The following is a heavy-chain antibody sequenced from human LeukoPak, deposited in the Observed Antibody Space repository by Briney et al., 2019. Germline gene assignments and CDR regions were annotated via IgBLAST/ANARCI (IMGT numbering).Heavy chain of an antibody. CDR1: GGSFSGYY. CDR2: INHSGST. V-gene: IGHV4-34*01. Sequence: SETLSLTCAVYGGSFSGYYWSWIRQPPGKGLEWIGEINHSGSTNYNPSLKSRVTISVDTSKNQFSLKLSSVTAADTAVYYCARGGLLWFGEKSGAFDIWGQGTMVTVSS. J-gene: IGHJ3*02. CDR3: ARGGLLWFGEKSGAFDI. D-gene: IGHD3-10*01.